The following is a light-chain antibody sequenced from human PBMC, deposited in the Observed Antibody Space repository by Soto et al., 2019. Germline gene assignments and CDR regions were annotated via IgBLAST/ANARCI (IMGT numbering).Light chain of an antibody. CDR2: DDS. Sequence: SYELTQPPSVSEAPGQTARITCGGTNVGSKSVHWYQQKPGQAPVLVLYDDSDRPSGIPERFSGFNSGNTATLTISRVEAGDEADYYCQVWDSSSDHVVFGGGTKLTVL. V-gene: IGLV3-21*02. CDR1: NVGSKS. CDR3: QVWDSSSDHVV. J-gene: IGLJ2*01.